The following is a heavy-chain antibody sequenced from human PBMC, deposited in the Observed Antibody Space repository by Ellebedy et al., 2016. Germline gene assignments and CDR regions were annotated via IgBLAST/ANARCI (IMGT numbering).Heavy chain of an antibody. CDR2: ISFDGSNK. Sequence: GGSLRLXXAASGFTFSSYGMYWVRQAPGKGLEWVAVISFDGSNKYYADSVKGRFTISRDNSKNTLYLQMNSLRAEDTAVYYCAKDGGLGRWLLGWYFDLWGRGTLVTVSS. D-gene: IGHD5-24*01. V-gene: IGHV3-30*18. CDR3: AKDGGLGRWLLGWYFDL. J-gene: IGHJ2*01. CDR1: GFTFSSYG.